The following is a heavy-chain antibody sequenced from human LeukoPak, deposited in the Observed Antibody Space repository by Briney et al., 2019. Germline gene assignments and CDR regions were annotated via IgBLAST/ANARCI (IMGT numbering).Heavy chain of an antibody. J-gene: IGHJ5*02. CDR2: IIPIFGTA. V-gene: IGHV1-69*01. CDR1: GGTFSSYA. CDR3: ASFLGEGCSSTSCYIASWFDP. Sequence: SVKVSCKASGGTFSSYAISWVRQAPGQGLEWMGGIIPIFGTANYAQKFQGRVTITADESTSTAYMELSSLRSEGMAVYYCASFLGEGCSSTSCYIASWFDPWGQGTLVTVSS. D-gene: IGHD2-2*02.